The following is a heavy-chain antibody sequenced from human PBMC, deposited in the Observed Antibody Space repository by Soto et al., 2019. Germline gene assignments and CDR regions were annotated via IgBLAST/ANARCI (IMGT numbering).Heavy chain of an antibody. D-gene: IGHD3-10*01. J-gene: IGHJ4*02. CDR1: GDSISSGGYY. V-gene: IGHV4-31*03. CDR3: ARASITMVRGVIIRYFDY. CDR2: IYYSGST. Sequence: SETLSLTCSVSGDSISSGGYYWSWIRQHPGKGLEWIGYIYYSGSTYYNPSLKSRVTISVDTSKNQFSLKLSSVTAADTAVYYCARASITMVRGVIIRYFDYWGQGTLVTVSS.